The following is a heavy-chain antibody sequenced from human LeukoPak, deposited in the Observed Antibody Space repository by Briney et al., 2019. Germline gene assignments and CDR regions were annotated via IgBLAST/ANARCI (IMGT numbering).Heavy chain of an antibody. CDR3: AKGRTGYIPDS. D-gene: IGHD6-13*01. V-gene: IGHV3-23*01. Sequence: GGSLRLSCAASGFTFSSYSMTWVRQAPGKGLEWVSVISGNGGTTYYADSVKGRFTISRDNSKNTLYLQMNSLRVEDTAVYYCAKGRTGYIPDSWGQGTLVTLSS. J-gene: IGHJ4*02. CDR2: ISGNGGTT. CDR1: GFTFSSYS.